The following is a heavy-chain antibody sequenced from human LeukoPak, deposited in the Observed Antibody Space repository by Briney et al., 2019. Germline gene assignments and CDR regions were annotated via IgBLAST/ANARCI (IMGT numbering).Heavy chain of an antibody. Sequence: AGGSLRLSCAASGFTFSSYGMHWVRQAPGKGLEWVAVIWYGGSNKYYADSVKGRFTISRDNSKNTLYLQMNSLRAEDTAVYYCAKDGGRFLEAGSYFDYWGQGTLVTVSS. D-gene: IGHD3-3*01. CDR1: GFTFSSYG. V-gene: IGHV3-30*02. J-gene: IGHJ4*02. CDR3: AKDGGRFLEAGSYFDY. CDR2: IWYGGSNK.